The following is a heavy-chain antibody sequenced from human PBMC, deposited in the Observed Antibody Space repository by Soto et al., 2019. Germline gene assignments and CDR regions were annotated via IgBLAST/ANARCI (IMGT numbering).Heavy chain of an antibody. D-gene: IGHD2-2*02. CDR3: AADHSLYCSSTSCYTTYYYYGMDV. Sequence: SVKVSCKASGFTFTSSAVQWVRQARGQRLEWIGWIVVGSGNTNYAQKFQERVTITRDMSTSTAYMELSSLRSEDTAVYYCAADHSLYCSSTSCYTTYYYYGMDVWGQGTTVTVSS. CDR1: GFTFTSSA. J-gene: IGHJ6*02. V-gene: IGHV1-58*01. CDR2: IVVGSGNT.